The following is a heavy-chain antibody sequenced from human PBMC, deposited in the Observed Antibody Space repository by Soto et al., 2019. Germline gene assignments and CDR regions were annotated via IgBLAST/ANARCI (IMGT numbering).Heavy chain of an antibody. J-gene: IGHJ3*02. D-gene: IGHD3-10*01. CDR1: GFTFSSYD. CDR3: ARNFFSPVGGGAFDI. Sequence: EVQLVESGGGLVQPGGSLRLSCAASGFTFSSYDMHWVRQATGKGLEWVSAIGTAGDTYYPGSVKGRFTISRENAKNSLYLKMNSLRAGDTAVYYCARNFFSPVGGGAFDIWGQGTMVTVSS. V-gene: IGHV3-13*01. CDR2: IGTAGDT.